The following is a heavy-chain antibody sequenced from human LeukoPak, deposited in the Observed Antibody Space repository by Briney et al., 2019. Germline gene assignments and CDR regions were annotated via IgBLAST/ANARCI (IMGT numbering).Heavy chain of an antibody. CDR1: GGAIASGGYS. CDR3: ARIAPSYYFDY. J-gene: IGHJ4*02. Sequence: PSQTLSLTCTVSGGAIASGGYSWNWIRQSPGKGLEWIGSIYHSGSTYYNPSLKSRVTISVDTSKNQFSLKLSSVTAADTAVYYCARIAPSYYFDYWGQGTLVTVSS. V-gene: IGHV4-30-2*03. D-gene: IGHD3-22*01. CDR2: IYHSGST.